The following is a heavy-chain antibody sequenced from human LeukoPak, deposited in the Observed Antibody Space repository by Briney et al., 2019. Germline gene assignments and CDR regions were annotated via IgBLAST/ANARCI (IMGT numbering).Heavy chain of an antibody. D-gene: IGHD2-15*01. CDR2: ISWNSGSI. Sequence: GGSLRLSCAASGFTFDDYAMHWVRQAPGMGLEWVSGISWNSGSIVYADSVKGRFTISRDNAKNSLYLQMSSLRTEDTALYYCAKDRGLLIDYYMDVWGKGTTVTVSS. CDR3: AKDRGLLIDYYMDV. J-gene: IGHJ6*03. V-gene: IGHV3-9*01. CDR1: GFTFDDYA.